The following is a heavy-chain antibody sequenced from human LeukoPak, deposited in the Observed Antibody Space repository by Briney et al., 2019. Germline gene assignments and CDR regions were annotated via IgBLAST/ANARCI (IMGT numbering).Heavy chain of an antibody. D-gene: IGHD3-10*01. J-gene: IGHJ4*02. CDR1: GGSFSGYY. V-gene: IGHV4-34*01. CDR3: ARAGGSGSYSSLEY. CDR2: INHSGST. Sequence: KTSETLSLTCAVYGGSFSGYYWSWIRQPPGKGLEWIGEINHSGSTNYNPSLKSRVTISVDTSKNQLSLKLSSVTAADTAVYYCARAGGSGSYSSLEYWGQGTLVTVSS.